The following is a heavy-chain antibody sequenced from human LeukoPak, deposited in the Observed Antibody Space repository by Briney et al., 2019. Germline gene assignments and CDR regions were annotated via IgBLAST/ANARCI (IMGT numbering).Heavy chain of an antibody. CDR1: GFTFGSYSMN. CDR3: ARHNNYGANSMSFDS. Sequence: GSLRLSCAASGFTFGSYSMNWVRQPPGKGLEWIGSDYYSGTTYYNPSLKSRVTISVDTSKNQFSLKLSSVTAADTAVYYCARHNNYGANSMSFDSWGQGTLVTVSS. D-gene: IGHD4-23*01. CDR2: DYYSGTT. V-gene: IGHV4-39*01. J-gene: IGHJ4*02.